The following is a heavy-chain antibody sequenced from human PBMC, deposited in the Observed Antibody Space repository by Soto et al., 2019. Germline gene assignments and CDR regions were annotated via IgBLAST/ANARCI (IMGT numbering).Heavy chain of an antibody. D-gene: IGHD4-17*01. J-gene: IGHJ3*02. V-gene: IGHV4-59*01. CDR2: IYYSGST. CDR3: ARRYGYAFDI. CDR1: GGSISSYY. Sequence: ETLSLTCTVSGGSISSYYWSWIRQPPGKGLEWIGYIYYSGSTNYNPSLKSRVTISVDTSKNQFSLKLSSVTTADTAVYYCARRYGYAFDIWGQGTMVTVSS.